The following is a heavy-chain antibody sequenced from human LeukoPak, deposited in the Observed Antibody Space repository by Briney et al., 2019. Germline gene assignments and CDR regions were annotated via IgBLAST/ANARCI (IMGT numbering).Heavy chain of an antibody. CDR2: IYTSGST. CDR3: ARRLPFRSGYDL. Sequence: SETLSPTRALSVGSITRYYWSSIPQPAGQGLEWIGRIYTSGSTNYNPSLKSRVTMSVDASKNQFSLKPSSVTAADTAVYYCARRLPFRSGYDLWGQGTLVTVSS. D-gene: IGHD5-12*01. CDR1: VGSITRYY. V-gene: IGHV4-4*07. J-gene: IGHJ5*02.